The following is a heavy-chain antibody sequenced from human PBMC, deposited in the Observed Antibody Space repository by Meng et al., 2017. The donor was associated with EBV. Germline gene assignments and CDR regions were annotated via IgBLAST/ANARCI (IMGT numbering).Heavy chain of an antibody. D-gene: IGHD3-10*01. Sequence: QVNWVHPPAGVKKPWSSGKVSCKTSGGPFRYYAISWVRQSPGQGLEWLGGFLPRLGAPNYAQKFHGRVKITADESTSTHYMDLSSLRSEDTAIYYCASESGRGYTPDYWGQGTLVTVSS. V-gene: IGHV1-69*01. J-gene: IGHJ4*02. CDR1: GGPFRYYA. CDR3: ASESGRGYTPDY. CDR2: FLPRLGAP.